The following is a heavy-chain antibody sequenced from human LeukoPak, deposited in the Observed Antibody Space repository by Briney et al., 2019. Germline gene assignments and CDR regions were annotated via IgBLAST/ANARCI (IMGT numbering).Heavy chain of an antibody. D-gene: IGHD2-15*01. Sequence: PGGSLRLSCAASGFTFSDYYMRWIRQAPGKGLEWVSYISSSGSTIYYADSVKGRFTISRDNAKNSPYLQMNSLRAEDTAVYYCARALDCSGGSCYSLVLVYWGQGTLVTVSS. CDR3: ARALDCSGGSCYSLVLVY. V-gene: IGHV3-11*01. CDR2: ISSSGSTI. CDR1: GFTFSDYY. J-gene: IGHJ4*02.